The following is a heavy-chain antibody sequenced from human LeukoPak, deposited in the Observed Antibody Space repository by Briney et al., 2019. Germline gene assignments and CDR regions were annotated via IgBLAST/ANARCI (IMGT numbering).Heavy chain of an antibody. D-gene: IGHD3-22*01. V-gene: IGHV4-38-2*02. J-gene: IGHJ3*02. CDR2: IYHSGST. CDR3: ARENSSGYYSDAFDI. CDR1: GYSISSGYY. Sequence: SETLSLTCAVSGYSISSGYYWGWIRQPPGKGLEWIGSIYHSGSTYYNPSLKSRVTISVDTSKNQFSLKLSSVTAADTAEYYCARENSSGYYSDAFDIWGQGTMVTVSS.